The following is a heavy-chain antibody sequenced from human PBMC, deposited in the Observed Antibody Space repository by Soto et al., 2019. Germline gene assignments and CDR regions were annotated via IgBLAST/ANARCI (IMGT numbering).Heavy chain of an antibody. CDR2: TYYRSKWYN. J-gene: IGHJ4*02. D-gene: IGHD6-13*01. Sequence: PSPALSLTCVISGDSVSSNSVGWHWIRQSPSRGLEWLGRTYYRSKWYNDYALSVKSRITINSDNSKNTLYLQMSSLRAEDTAVYYCARVHSSSYYYFDYWGQGTLVTVSS. CDR1: GDSVSSNSVG. V-gene: IGHV6-1*01. CDR3: ARVHSSSYYYFDY.